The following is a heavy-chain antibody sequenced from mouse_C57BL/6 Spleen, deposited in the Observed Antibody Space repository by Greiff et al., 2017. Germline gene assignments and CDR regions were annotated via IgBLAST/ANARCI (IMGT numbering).Heavy chain of an antibody. J-gene: IGHJ3*01. Sequence: VQLQQPGAELVKPGASVKMSCKASGYTFTSYWITWVKQRPGQGLEWIGGIYPGSGSTNYNEKFKSKATLTVDTSSSTAYMQLSSLTSEDSAVYYCARRDDGYYGGFAYWGQGTLVTVSA. CDR3: ARRDDGYYGGFAY. V-gene: IGHV1-55*01. CDR2: IYPGSGST. CDR1: GYTFTSYW. D-gene: IGHD2-3*01.